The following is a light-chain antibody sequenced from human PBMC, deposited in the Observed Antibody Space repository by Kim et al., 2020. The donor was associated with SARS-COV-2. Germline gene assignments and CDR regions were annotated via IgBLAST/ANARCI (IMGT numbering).Light chain of an antibody. CDR3: QQYNSYST. Sequence: DIQMTQSPSTLSASVGDRVTITCRACQSISDWLAWYQQKPGKAPKLLIYKASSLESEVPSRFSGSGFGTEFTLTISSLQPDDFATYYCQQYNSYSTFGQGTKVDIK. CDR1: QSISDW. J-gene: IGKJ1*01. CDR2: KAS. V-gene: IGKV1-5*03.